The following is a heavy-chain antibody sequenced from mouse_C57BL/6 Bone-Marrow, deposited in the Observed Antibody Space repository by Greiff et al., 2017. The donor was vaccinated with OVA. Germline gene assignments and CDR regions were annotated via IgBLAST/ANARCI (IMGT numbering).Heavy chain of an antibody. CDR2: IYPGSGST. J-gene: IGHJ1*03. V-gene: IGHV1-55*01. D-gene: IGHD2-1*01. CDR3: AESYYGNYGYFDV. CDR1: GYTFTSYW. Sequence: QVQLQQPGAELVKPGASVKMSCKASGYTFTSYWITWVKQRPGQGLEWIGDIYPGSGSTNYNEKFKSKATLTVETSSSTAYMQLSSLTSEDSAVYYCAESYYGNYGYFDVWGTGTTVTVSS.